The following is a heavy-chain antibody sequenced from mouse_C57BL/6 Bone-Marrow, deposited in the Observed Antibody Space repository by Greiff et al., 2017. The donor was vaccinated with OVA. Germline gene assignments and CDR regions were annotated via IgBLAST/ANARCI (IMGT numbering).Heavy chain of an antibody. CDR3: ARMRKVTGTCDY. J-gene: IGHJ2*01. CDR2: INPYNGGT. CDR1: GYTFTDYY. V-gene: IGHV1-19*01. Sequence: VQLQQSGPVLVKPGASVKMSCKASGYTFTDYYMNWVKQSHGKSLEWIGVINPYNGGTSYNQKFKGKATLTVDNSSSTAYMELNSLTSEDSAVYYCARMRKVTGTCDYWGQGTTLTVSS. D-gene: IGHD4-1*01.